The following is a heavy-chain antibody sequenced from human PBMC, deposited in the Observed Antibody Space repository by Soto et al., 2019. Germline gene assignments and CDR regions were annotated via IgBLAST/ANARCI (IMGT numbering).Heavy chain of an antibody. CDR2: IIPMFGTA. CDR3: ARDFFSMRARISAAGSTYWFFDL. Sequence: QVQLVQSGAEVKKPGSSVKVSCKASGGTFSGYPISWVRQAPGQGLEWMGGIIPMFGTANYTQKLQGRVTIIADSSTSTAYMELSSLRSEDTAVYYCARDFFSMRARISAAGSTYWFFDLWGRGTLVTVSS. CDR1: GGTFSGYP. D-gene: IGHD6-13*01. V-gene: IGHV1-69*01. J-gene: IGHJ2*01.